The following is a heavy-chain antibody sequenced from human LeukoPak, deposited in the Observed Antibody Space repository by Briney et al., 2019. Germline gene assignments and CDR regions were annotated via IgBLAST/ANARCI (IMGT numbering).Heavy chain of an antibody. D-gene: IGHD2-8*01. CDR2: ISYDGSNI. V-gene: IGHV3-30*03. CDR1: GFTFSSYG. J-gene: IGHJ1*01. CDR3: ARDGVF. Sequence: GGSLRLSCAASGFTFSSYGMHWVRQAPGKGLEWVAVISYDGSNIYYADSVKGRFTISRDNAKKSLYLQMDSLRAQDTAVYYCARDGVFWGQGTLVIVSS.